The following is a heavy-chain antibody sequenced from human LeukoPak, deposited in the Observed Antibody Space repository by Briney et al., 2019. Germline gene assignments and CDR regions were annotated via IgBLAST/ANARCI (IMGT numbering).Heavy chain of an antibody. CDR3: AKTLPQYYYDSSGYLDY. CDR1: GFTFSSYA. CDR2: ISGSGGST. D-gene: IGHD3-22*01. V-gene: IGHV3-23*01. J-gene: IGHJ4*02. Sequence: GGSLRLSCAASGFTFSSYAMSWVRQAPGKGLEWVSAISGSGGSTYYADSVKGRFTISRDNSKNTLYLQMNSLRAEDTAVYYCAKTLPQYYYDSSGYLDYWGQGTLVTVSS.